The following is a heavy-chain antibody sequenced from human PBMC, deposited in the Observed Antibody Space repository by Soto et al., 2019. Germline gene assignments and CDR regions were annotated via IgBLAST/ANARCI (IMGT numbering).Heavy chain of an antibody. D-gene: IGHD6-13*01. CDR2: IAYDGSFT. V-gene: IGHV3-30*18. J-gene: IGHJ4*02. CDR3: AKDRSVSWTFEY. Sequence: QVQLVESGGAVVEPGRSLRLSCAASGFVFTTYNIHWVRQFPGKGLECVAVIAYDGSFTTYADSVKGRFIVSTHHHKKMVLLYMNILTHEYTAVYYCAKDRSVSWTFEYWGQGTLVSVSS. CDR1: GFVFTTYN.